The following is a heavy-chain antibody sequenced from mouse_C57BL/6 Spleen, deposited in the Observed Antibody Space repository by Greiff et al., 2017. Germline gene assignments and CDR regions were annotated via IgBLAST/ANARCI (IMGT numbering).Heavy chain of an antibody. CDR2: ISSGGSYT. Sequence: EVQVVESGGDLVKPGGSLKLSCAASGFTFTSYGMSWVRQTPDKRLEWVATISSGGSYTYYHDSVKGRFTISRDNAKNTLYLQLSSLKSEDTAVYYCARHKLKGSDTMDYWGQGTTVTVSS. J-gene: IGHJ4*01. D-gene: IGHD4-1*01. V-gene: IGHV5-6*01. CDR1: GFTFTSYG. CDR3: ARHKLKGSDTMDY.